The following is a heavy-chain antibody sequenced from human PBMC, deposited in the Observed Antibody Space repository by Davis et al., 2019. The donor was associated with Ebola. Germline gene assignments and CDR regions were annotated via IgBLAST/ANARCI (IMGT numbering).Heavy chain of an antibody. CDR2: ITGSGSLT. D-gene: IGHD6-13*01. CDR1: GFTFSSYA. CDR3: ATRGSSREFDY. Sequence: LSLTCAASGFTFSSYAMSWVRQTPGKGLEWVSAITGSGSLTGYADSVKGRFTISRDNSKNTLNMQMNSLRVEDTAVYYCATRGSSREFDYWGQGTLVSVS. J-gene: IGHJ4*02. V-gene: IGHV3-23*01.